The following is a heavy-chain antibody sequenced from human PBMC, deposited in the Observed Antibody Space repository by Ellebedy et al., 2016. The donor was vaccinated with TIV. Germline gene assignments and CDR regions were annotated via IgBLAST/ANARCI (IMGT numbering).Heavy chain of an antibody. CDR1: GFTFSTNG. CDR3: ARAKSGYNTLDY. V-gene: IGHV3-23*01. CDR2: ISGSGGSA. D-gene: IGHD5-12*01. J-gene: IGHJ4*02. Sequence: PGGSLRLSCAASGFTFSTNGMSWVSTAPGKGLDWVSGISGSGGSAYYAKSVKGRFTISTDNAKNTLYLQMNSLRAEDTAVYYCARAKSGYNTLDYWGQGTLVTVSS.